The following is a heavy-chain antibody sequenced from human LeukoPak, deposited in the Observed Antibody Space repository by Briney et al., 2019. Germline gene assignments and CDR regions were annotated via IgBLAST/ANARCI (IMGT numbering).Heavy chain of an antibody. J-gene: IGHJ4*02. CDR2: ISSNGDNT. D-gene: IGHD1-26*01. V-gene: IGHV3-64D*06. CDR3: VKDVIVGARRGHICSFDY. CDR1: GFTFSSYS. Sequence: GGSLRLSCAASGFTFSSYSMNWVRQAPGKGLVYVSTISSNGDNTYYADSVKGRFTISRDNSKNTLYLQMSSLRAEDTAVYYCVKDVIVGARRGHICSFDYWGQGTLVTVSS.